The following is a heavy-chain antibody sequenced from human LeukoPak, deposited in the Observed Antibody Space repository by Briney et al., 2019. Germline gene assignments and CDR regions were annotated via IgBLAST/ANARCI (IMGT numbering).Heavy chain of an antibody. CDR2: IYHSGST. V-gene: IGHV4-38-2*01. Sequence: SETLSLTCAASGYSISSGYYWGWIRQPPGKGLEWIGSIYHSGSTYYNPSLKSRVTISVDTSKNQFSLKVNSVTAADTAVYYCARNGTVTVSGTKFNYFDYWGQGNLVTVSS. J-gene: IGHJ4*02. D-gene: IGHD4-17*01. CDR3: ARNGTVTVSGTKFNYFDY. CDR1: GYSISSGYY.